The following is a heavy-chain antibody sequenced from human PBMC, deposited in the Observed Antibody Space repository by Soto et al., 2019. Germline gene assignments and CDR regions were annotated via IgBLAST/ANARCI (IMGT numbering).Heavy chain of an antibody. V-gene: IGHV4-4*02. D-gene: IGHD5-12*01. J-gene: IGHJ3*02. Sequence: QVQLQESGPGLVKPSGTLSLTCAVSSGSISSSNWWSWVRQPPGKGLEWIGEIYHSGSTNYNPSLKSLVTISVDKSKYQFSLKLSSVTAADTAVYYWARAYVDIGATNAFDIWGQGTMVTVSS. CDR2: IYHSGST. CDR3: ARAYVDIGATNAFDI. CDR1: SGSISSSNW.